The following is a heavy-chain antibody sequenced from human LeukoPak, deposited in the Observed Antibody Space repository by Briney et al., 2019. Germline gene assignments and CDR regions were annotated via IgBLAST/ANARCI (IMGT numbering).Heavy chain of an antibody. CDR1: GFTFSSYG. Sequence: PGGSLRLSCAASGFTFSSYGMHWVRQAPGKGLEWVAVIWYDGSNKYYADSVKGRFTISRDNSKNTLYLQMNSLRAEDTAVYYCARDYGRGAFDIWGQGTMVTVSS. CDR2: IWYDGSNK. D-gene: IGHD3-16*01. V-gene: IGHV3-33*08. J-gene: IGHJ3*02. CDR3: ARDYGRGAFDI.